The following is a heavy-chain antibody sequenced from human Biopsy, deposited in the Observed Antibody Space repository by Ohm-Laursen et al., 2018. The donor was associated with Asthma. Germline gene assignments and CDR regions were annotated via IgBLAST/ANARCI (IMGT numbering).Heavy chain of an antibody. CDR1: GFAVSRDP. Sequence: SLRLSCAASGFAVSRDPMFWVRQAPGKGLEWVSVISSGGTSHTADSVRGRFTISRDYSKNTLYLQMHSLRAEDTAVYYCARGDSSNWSHYYFDYWGQGTLVTVSS. J-gene: IGHJ4*02. CDR3: ARGDSSNWSHYYFDY. D-gene: IGHD3-22*01. V-gene: IGHV3-53*01. CDR2: ISSGGTS.